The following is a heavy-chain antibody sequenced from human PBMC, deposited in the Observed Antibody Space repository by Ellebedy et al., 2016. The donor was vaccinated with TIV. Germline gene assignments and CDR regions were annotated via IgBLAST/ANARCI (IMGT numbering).Heavy chain of an antibody. CDR2: IKQDGSEK. CDR1: GFTFSSYW. Sequence: GGSLRLSCAASGFTFSSYWMSWVRQAPGKGLEWVANIKQDGSEKYYVDSVKGRFTISRDNAKNSLYLQMNSLRAEDTAVYYCARDRIWSGYYRLDYYYYGMDVWGQGTTVTVSS. CDR3: ARDRIWSGYYRLDYYYYGMDV. J-gene: IGHJ6*02. V-gene: IGHV3-7*03. D-gene: IGHD3-3*01.